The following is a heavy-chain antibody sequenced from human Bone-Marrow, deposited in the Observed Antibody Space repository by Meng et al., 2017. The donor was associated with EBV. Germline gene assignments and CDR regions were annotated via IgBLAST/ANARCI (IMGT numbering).Heavy chain of an antibody. Sequence: NTFKESVPTQAKPTQTLTLTCTFSGFSLSPRGVGVGWIRQPPGKALEWLAVIYWDDDKRYSPSLKSRLTITKDTSKKQVVLTMTNMDPVDAATYYCAHLIAARPFDYWGQGTLVTVSS. D-gene: IGHD6-6*01. CDR3: AHLIAARPFDY. CDR2: IYWDDDK. J-gene: IGHJ4*02. V-gene: IGHV2-5*02. CDR1: GFSLSPRGVG.